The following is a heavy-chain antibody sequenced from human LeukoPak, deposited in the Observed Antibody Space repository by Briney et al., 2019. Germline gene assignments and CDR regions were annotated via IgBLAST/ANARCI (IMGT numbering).Heavy chain of an antibody. CDR3: ARAEPGIAAAGPPGDAFDI. D-gene: IGHD6-13*01. Sequence: GESLKISCKGSGYSFTSYWIGWVRQMPGKGLEWMGIIYPGDSDTRYSPSFQGQVTISADKSISTAYLQWSSLKASDTAMYYCARAEPGIAAAGPPGDAFDIWGQGTMVTVSS. V-gene: IGHV5-51*01. J-gene: IGHJ3*02. CDR2: IYPGDSDT. CDR1: GYSFTSYW.